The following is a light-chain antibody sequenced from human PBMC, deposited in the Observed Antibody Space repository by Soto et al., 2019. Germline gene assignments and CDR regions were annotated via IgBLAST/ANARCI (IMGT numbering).Light chain of an antibody. J-gene: IGKJ4*01. CDR1: QGISSY. Sequence: AIRMTQSPSSLSASTGDRVPITCRASQGISSYLAWYQQKPGKAPKLLIYAASTLQIGVPSRFSGSGSGTDFTLTISSLQPEDFATYYCQQLESYPSTFGGGTKVDIK. V-gene: IGKV1-8*01. CDR2: AAS. CDR3: QQLESYPST.